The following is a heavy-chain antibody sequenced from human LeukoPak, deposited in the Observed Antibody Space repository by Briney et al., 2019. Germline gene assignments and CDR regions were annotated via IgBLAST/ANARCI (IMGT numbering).Heavy chain of an antibody. CDR2: ISTSGAST. J-gene: IGHJ4*02. CDR1: GFTFSNFE. CDR3: ARERGYNYGYSGYYDQ. Sequence: GGSLRLSCAASGFTFSNFEMNWVRQAPGKGLEWISYISTSGASTYYADSVKGRFTVSRDNAKNSMYLRMDTLRAEGTAVYYCARERGYNYGYSGYYDQWGQGILVTVCS. D-gene: IGHD5-18*01. V-gene: IGHV3-48*03.